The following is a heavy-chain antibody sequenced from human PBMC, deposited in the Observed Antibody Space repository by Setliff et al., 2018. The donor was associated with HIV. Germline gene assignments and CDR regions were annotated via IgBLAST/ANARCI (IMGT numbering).Heavy chain of an antibody. CDR1: GDSISSNSYF. Sequence: ETLSLTCTVSGDSISSNSYFWGWIRLPPGKGLEWIGSISSSGDTFYTPSLKNRVAISVETSKSLFSLNLNSATAADTAMYYCARFAGSSWVDYWGQGALVTVSS. J-gene: IGHJ4*02. V-gene: IGHV4-39*07. CDR2: ISSSGDT. CDR3: ARFAGSSWVDY. D-gene: IGHD6-13*01.